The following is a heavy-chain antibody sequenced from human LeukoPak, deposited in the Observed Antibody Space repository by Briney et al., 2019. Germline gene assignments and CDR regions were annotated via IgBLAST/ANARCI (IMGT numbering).Heavy chain of an antibody. V-gene: IGHV3-23*01. CDR1: GFTFSSYA. Sequence: GGSLRLSCAASGFTFSSYAMSWVRQAPGKGPEWVSAISGSGSARYYADSVKGRFTISRDNSKNTLYLQMNSLRAEDTAVYYCAKESWIQLGWGQGTLVTVSS. CDR2: ISGSGSAR. CDR3: AKESWIQLG. J-gene: IGHJ4*02. D-gene: IGHD5-18*01.